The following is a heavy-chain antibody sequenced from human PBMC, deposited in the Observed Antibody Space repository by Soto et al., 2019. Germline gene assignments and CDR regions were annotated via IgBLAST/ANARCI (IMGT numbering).Heavy chain of an antibody. CDR1: GYTFTSYA. CDR3: ASYCSSTSCGGFDY. Sequence: QVPLVQSGAEVKKPGASVKVSCKASGYTFTSYAMHWVRQAPGQRLEWMGWINAGNGNTKYSQKFQGRVTITRDTSASTAYMELSSLRSEDTAVYFCASYCSSTSCGGFDYWGQGTLVTVSS. CDR2: INAGNGNT. D-gene: IGHD2-2*01. J-gene: IGHJ4*02. V-gene: IGHV1-3*01.